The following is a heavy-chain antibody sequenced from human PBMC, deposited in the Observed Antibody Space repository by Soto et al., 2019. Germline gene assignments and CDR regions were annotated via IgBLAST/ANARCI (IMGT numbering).Heavy chain of an antibody. D-gene: IGHD1-26*01. CDR1: GGTFSNYT. V-gene: IGHV1-69*08. J-gene: IGHJ4*02. Sequence: QVQLVRSGAEVKKPGSSVKVSCKASGGTFSNYTISWVRQAPGQGLEWMGRIIPILGIANYAQKFQGRVTITADKSTSTAYMELSSLRSEDTAVYYCAREGVGATPVDYWGQGTLVTVSS. CDR2: IIPILGIA. CDR3: AREGVGATPVDY.